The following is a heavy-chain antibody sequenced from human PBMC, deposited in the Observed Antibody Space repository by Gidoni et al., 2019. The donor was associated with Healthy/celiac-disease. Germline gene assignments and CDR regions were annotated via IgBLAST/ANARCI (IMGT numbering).Heavy chain of an antibody. J-gene: IGHJ4*02. V-gene: IGHV3-30-3*01. Sequence: QVQLVESGGGVVQPGRSLRLSCEASGFTFSSYAMHWVRQAPGKGLEWVAVRSYDGSNKYYADSVKGRFTISRDNSKNTLYLQMNSLRAEDTAVYYCARDQGGYSSSWYFDYWGQGTLVTVSS. CDR1: GFTFSSYA. CDR3: ARDQGGYSSSWYFDY. D-gene: IGHD6-13*01. CDR2: RSYDGSNK.